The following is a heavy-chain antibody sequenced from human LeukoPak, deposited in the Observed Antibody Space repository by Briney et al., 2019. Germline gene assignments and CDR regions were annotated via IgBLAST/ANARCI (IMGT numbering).Heavy chain of an antibody. CDR1: GFTFSDYS. CDR3: VGDLD. V-gene: IGHV3-21*01. Sequence: GGSLRLSCAASGFTFSDYSMNWVRQAPGRGLEWVSSIGGIGSYIYYADSVKGRFTISRDNAKNALYLQMNNLRAEDTAVYYCVGDLDWGQGTLVTVSS. J-gene: IGHJ4*02. CDR2: IGGIGSYI.